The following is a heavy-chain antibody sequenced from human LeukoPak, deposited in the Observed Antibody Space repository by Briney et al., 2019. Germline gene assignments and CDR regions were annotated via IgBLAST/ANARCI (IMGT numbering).Heavy chain of an antibody. CDR2: FCDSGNA. CDR1: GGSISTCRYY. V-gene: IGHV4-39*01. Sequence: SETLSLTCTVAGGSISTCRYYWGWIRQPPGKGLEWIGNFCDSGNAYYTPSLKSRVTMSVDKSKKQFSLNLTSVTAADTAVYYCARLSPYLGSGSSAFPDDYWGQGTLVTVSS. D-gene: IGHD3-10*01. CDR3: ARLSPYLGSGSSAFPDDY. J-gene: IGHJ4*02.